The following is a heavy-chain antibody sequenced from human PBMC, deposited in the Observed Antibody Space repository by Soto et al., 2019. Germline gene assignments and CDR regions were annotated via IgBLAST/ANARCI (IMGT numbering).Heavy chain of an antibody. CDR2: IIPIRGIS. D-gene: IGHD6-13*01. V-gene: IGHV1-69*02. J-gene: IGHJ6*04. Sequence: QVQLVQSGAEVKKPGSSVKVSCKASGGTFSSYTISWVRQAPGQGLEWMGRIIPIRGISNYAQKFQGRVTITADKSTSAAYMELSSLRSEDTAVYDCESALEGKGDVWGNGTTVTVSS. CDR1: GGTFSSYT. CDR3: ESALEGKGDV.